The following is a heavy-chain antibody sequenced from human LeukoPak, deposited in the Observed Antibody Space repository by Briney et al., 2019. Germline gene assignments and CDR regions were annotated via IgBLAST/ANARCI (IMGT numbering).Heavy chain of an antibody. CDR2: IYYSGST. Sequence: SETLSLTCTVSGGSISISSYYWGWIRQPPGKGLEWIGSIYYSGSTYYNPSLKSRVTISVDTSKNQFSLKLSSVTAADTAVYYCARGRLTMIVVAADYGIDVWGQGTTVTVSS. CDR1: GGSISISSYY. CDR3: ARGRLTMIVVAADYGIDV. J-gene: IGHJ6*02. D-gene: IGHD3-22*01. V-gene: IGHV4-39*01.